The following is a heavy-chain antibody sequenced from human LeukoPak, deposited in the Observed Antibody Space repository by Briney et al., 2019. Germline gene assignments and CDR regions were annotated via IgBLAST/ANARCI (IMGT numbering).Heavy chain of an antibody. Sequence: SETLFLTCTVSGGSISSYYWSWIRQPPGKGLEWIGYIYTSGSTNYNPSLKSRVTISVDTSKNQFSLKLSSVTAADTAVYYCANSLAGWFDPWGQGTLVTVSS. CDR2: IYTSGST. CDR1: GGSISSYY. J-gene: IGHJ5*02. V-gene: IGHV4-4*09. CDR3: ANSLAGWFDP. D-gene: IGHD2-21*01.